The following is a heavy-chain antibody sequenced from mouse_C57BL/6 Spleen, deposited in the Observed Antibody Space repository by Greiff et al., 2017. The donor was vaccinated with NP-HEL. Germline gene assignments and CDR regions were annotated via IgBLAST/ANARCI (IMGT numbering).Heavy chain of an antibody. J-gene: IGHJ3*01. CDR1: GYTFTDYY. Sequence: EVQLQQSGPELVKPGASVKISCKASGYTFTDYYMNWVKQSHGKSLEWIGDINPNNGGTSYNQKFKGKATLTVDKSSSTAYMELHSLTSEDSAVYYCARGGSCYRFAYWGQGTLVTVSA. CDR3: ARGGSCYRFAY. CDR2: INPNNGGT. V-gene: IGHV1-26*01. D-gene: IGHD1-1*01.